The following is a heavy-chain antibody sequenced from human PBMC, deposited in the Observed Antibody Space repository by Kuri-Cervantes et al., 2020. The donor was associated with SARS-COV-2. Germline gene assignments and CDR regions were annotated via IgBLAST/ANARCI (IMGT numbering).Heavy chain of an antibody. CDR1: GYTFTGYY. D-gene: IGHD6-13*01. CDR2: INPNSGGT. J-gene: IGHJ6*02. Sequence: ASVKVSCKASGYTFTGYYMHWVRQAPGQGLEWMGWINPNSGGTNYAQKFQGWVTMTRDTSISTAYMELSRLRSDDTAVYYCARGGYSSSWPNYYYYYGMDVWGQGTTVTVSS. CDR3: ARGGYSSSWPNYYYYYGMDV. V-gene: IGHV1-2*04.